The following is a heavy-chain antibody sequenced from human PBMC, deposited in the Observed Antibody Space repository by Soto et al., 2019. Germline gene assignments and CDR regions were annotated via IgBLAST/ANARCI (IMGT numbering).Heavy chain of an antibody. D-gene: IGHD2-2*01. V-gene: IGHV1-18*01. CDR3: ASHPRPAIPAAPYFDY. CDR2: ISAYNGNT. J-gene: IGHJ4*02. CDR1: GYTFTSYG. Sequence: QVQLVQSGAEVKKPGASVKVSCKASGYTFTSYGISWVRQAPGQGLEWMGWISAYNGNTNYAQKLQGRVTMTTDTAPSTAYMELRSVRSDDTAVYSCASHPRPAIPAAPYFDYCGQGTLFTVSS.